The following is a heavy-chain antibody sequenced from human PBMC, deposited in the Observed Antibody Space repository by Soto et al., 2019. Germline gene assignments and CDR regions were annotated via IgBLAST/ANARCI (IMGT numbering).Heavy chain of an antibody. V-gene: IGHV3-21*01. CDR3: ATDSLTGYYTADY. CDR2: ISSSSSYI. CDR1: GFTFSSYS. Sequence: GSLRLSCAASGFTFSSYSMNWVRQAPGKGLEWVSSISSSSSYIYYADSVKGRFTISRDNAKNSLYLQMNSLRAEDTAVYYCATDSLTGYYTADYWGQGTLVTVSS. D-gene: IGHD3-9*01. J-gene: IGHJ4*02.